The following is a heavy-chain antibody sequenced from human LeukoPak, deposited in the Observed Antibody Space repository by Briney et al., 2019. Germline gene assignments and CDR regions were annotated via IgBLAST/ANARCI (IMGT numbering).Heavy chain of an antibody. CDR1: GFTFSSYG. Sequence: GGSLRLSCAASGFTFSSYGMHWVRLAPGKGLEWVAVISSDGSNKFYGDSVKGRFTISRDNSKNTLYVQVNSLRAEDTAVYYCARCLTYYDFWSGYYKDYYYYMDVWGKGTTVTVSS. D-gene: IGHD3-3*01. CDR3: ARCLTYYDFWSGYYKDYYYYMDV. CDR2: ISSDGSNK. J-gene: IGHJ6*03. V-gene: IGHV3-30*03.